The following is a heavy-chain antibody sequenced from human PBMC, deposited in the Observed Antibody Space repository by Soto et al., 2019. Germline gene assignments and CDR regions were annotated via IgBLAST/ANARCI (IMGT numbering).Heavy chain of an antibody. CDR1: GDSVNSGGYS. CDR2: ISPSGSP. V-gene: IGHV4-30-2*01. D-gene: IGHD2-8*01. Sequence: PSETLSLTCSVSGDSVNSGGYSWSWIRQPPGKGLEWIGFISPSGSPAYNPSLKSRVTISVDRCNNQISLEISSVTAADTAVYYCTRGVLAWGPGTLVTVSS. J-gene: IGHJ5*02. CDR3: TRGVLA.